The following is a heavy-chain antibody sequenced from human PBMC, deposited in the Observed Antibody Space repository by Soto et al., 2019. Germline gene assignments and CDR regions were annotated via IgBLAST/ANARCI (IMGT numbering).Heavy chain of an antibody. Sequence: EVQLVESGGGLVQPGGSLRLSCAASGFTFSSYSMNWVRQAPGKGLGWAPYISSSSSTIYYADSVKGRFAISRDNAKNPLYVQMNSLRDEDTAVYYCARTEYSSSSYGMDVGGEGTTVTVSS. D-gene: IGHD6-6*01. V-gene: IGHV3-48*02. CDR3: ARTEYSSSSYGMDV. CDR2: ISSSSSTI. J-gene: IGHJ6*04. CDR1: GFTFSSYS.